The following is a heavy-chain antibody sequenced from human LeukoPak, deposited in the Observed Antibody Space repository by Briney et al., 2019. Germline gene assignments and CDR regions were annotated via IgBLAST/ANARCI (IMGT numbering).Heavy chain of an antibody. Sequence: SETLSLTCTVSGGSISSGDYYWSWIRQHPGKGLEWIGYIYYSGSTYYNPSLKSRVTISVDTSKNQFSLKLSSVTAADTAVYYCARLQRITMNAFDIWGQGTMVTVSS. V-gene: IGHV4-31*03. CDR3: ARLQRITMNAFDI. CDR1: GGSISSGDYY. D-gene: IGHD3-22*01. CDR2: IYYSGST. J-gene: IGHJ3*02.